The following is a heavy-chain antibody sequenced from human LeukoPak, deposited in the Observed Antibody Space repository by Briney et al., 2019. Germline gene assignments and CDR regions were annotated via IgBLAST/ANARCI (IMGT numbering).Heavy chain of an antibody. D-gene: IGHD6-6*01. Sequence: SETLSLTCAVYGGSFSGYYWSWIRQPPGKGLEWIGEINHNGSTNYNPSLKSRVTISVDTSKNQFSLKLSSVTAADTAVYYCARGVLEQLVQPRRYNWFDPWGQGTLVTVSS. CDR3: ARGVLEQLVQPRRYNWFDP. CDR2: INHNGST. J-gene: IGHJ5*02. V-gene: IGHV4-34*01. CDR1: GGSFSGYY.